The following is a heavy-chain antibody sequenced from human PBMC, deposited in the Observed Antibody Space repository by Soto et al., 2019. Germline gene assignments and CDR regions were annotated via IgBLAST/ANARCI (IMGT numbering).Heavy chain of an antibody. J-gene: IGHJ4*02. Sequence: EVQLLESGGGLVQPGGSLTLSCATSGFTFSSYAMVWVRQAAEKGLEWVASISNNGDTAYYADSVKGRFTTSRGNSENAMYLQMNGLRAYDTALYFCAKSRVFIGAIVTLLDSWGQGTQVTVSS. V-gene: IGHV3-23*01. CDR3: AKSRVFIGAIVTLLDS. CDR1: GFTFSSYA. D-gene: IGHD3-16*01. CDR2: ISNNGDTA.